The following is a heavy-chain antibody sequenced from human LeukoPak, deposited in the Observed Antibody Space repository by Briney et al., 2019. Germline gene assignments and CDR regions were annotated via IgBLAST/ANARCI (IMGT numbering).Heavy chain of an antibody. V-gene: IGHV4-39*01. J-gene: IGHJ4*02. Sequence: PSETLSLTCTVSGGYIISRSHYWGWIRQPPGKGLECIGSVYYSGNTYYNPSLKTRATISIDTPTSKNQFSLTLSSVTAADTAVYYCARHHAEILVPNDWGQGTLVTVSS. D-gene: IGHD1-1*01. CDR2: VYYSGNT. CDR3: ARHHAEILVPND. CDR1: GGYIISRSHY.